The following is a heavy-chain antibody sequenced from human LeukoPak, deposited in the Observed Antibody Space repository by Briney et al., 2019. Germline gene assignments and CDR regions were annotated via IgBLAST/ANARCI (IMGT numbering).Heavy chain of an antibody. CDR2: ISSRSNYI. CDR3: AREVSLGYFDY. V-gene: IGHV3-21*01. Sequence: GSLRLSCAASGFTFSSYSMNWVRQAPGKGLEWVAHISSRSNYIYYADSLKGRFTISRDNAKNSLYLQMNSLRAEDTAVYYCAREVSLGYFDYWGQGTLVTVSS. J-gene: IGHJ4*02. CDR1: GFTFSSYS.